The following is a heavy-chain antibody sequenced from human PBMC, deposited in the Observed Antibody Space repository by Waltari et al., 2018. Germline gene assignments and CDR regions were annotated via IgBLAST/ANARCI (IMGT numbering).Heavy chain of an antibody. CDR3: ARDKDFSFYYYMDV. CDR2: IDIYNGHT. CDR1: GYSFIHYG. J-gene: IGHJ6*03. V-gene: IGHV1-18*01. Sequence: QVQVVQSGPEVKKPGASVRGSCKAAGYSFIHYGIICVQQAPGQGLEWMGRIDIYNGHTKYAQKFQGRVTMTTDTSTSTAYMELRSLTSDDTAVYYCARDKDFSFYYYMDVWGEGTTVTVSS. D-gene: IGHD3-3*01.